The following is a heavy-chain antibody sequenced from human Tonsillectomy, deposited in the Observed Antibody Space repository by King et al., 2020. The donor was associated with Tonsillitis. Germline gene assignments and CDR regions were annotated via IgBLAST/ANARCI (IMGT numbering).Heavy chain of an antibody. CDR2: IYDSGRT. CDR1: GVSISSSTYY. CDR3: ARHREGHYGWFDP. V-gene: IGHV4-39*07. Sequence: LPQSAPFLLPPSQTLALTCTVSGVSISSSTYYSVWLRQPPGMGLQWIGSIYDSGRTYYNPSLKSRVTISVDTSKNQFSLKLSSVTAADTAVYYCARHREGHYGWFDPWGQGTLVTVSS. D-gene: IGHD3-16*01. J-gene: IGHJ5*02.